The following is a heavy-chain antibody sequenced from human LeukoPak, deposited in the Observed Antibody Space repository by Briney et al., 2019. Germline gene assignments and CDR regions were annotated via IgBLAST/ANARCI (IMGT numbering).Heavy chain of an antibody. D-gene: IGHD1-1*01. V-gene: IGHV3-30-3*01. Sequence: GGSLRLSCAASGFTFSSYAMHWVRQAPGKGLEWVAVISYDGSNKYYADAVKGRFTISRDNSKNTLYLQMYSLRAEDTAIYYCAKAPPYTKYFDYWGQGTLLTVSS. CDR1: GFTFSSYA. CDR3: AKAPPYTKYFDY. J-gene: IGHJ4*02. CDR2: ISYDGSNK.